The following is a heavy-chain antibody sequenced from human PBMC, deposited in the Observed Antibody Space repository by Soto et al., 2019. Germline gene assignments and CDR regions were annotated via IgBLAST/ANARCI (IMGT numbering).Heavy chain of an antibody. Sequence: NPSETLSLTCAVYGGSFSGYYWSWIRQPPGKGLEWIGEINHSGSTNYNPSLKSRVTISVDTSKNQFSLKLSSVTAADTAVYYCARALPRQYINYDSSGYPKGWFDPWGQGTLVTVS. CDR3: ARALPRQYINYDSSGYPKGWFDP. D-gene: IGHD3-22*01. CDR2: INHSGST. V-gene: IGHV4-34*01. J-gene: IGHJ5*02. CDR1: GGSFSGYY.